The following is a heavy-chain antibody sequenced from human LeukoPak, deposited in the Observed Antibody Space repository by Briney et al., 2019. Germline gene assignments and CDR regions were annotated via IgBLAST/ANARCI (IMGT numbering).Heavy chain of an antibody. CDR1: GGSFSGYY. CDR2: INHSGST. V-gene: IGHV4-34*01. Sequence: SETLSLTCAVYGGSFSGYYWSWIRQPPGKGLEWIGEINHSGSTNYNPSLESRVTISVDTSKNQFSLKLSSVTAADTAVYYCARGSSSWYRHYYFDYWGQGTLVTVSS. J-gene: IGHJ4*02. CDR3: ARGSSSWYRHYYFDY. D-gene: IGHD6-13*01.